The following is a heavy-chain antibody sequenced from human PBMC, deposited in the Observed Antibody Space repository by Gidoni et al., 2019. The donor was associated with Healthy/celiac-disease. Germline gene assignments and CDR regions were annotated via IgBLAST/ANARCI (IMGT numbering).Heavy chain of an antibody. CDR2: IWYDGSNK. CDR3: AQTRDGNMDV. J-gene: IGHJ6*03. CDR1: GFTFSSYG. Sequence: QVQLVESGGGVVQPGRSLRLSCAASGFTFSSYGMHWVRQAPGKGMEWVAVIWYDGSNKYYADSVKGRFTISRDNSKNTLYLQMNSLRAEDTAVYYCAQTRDGNMDVWGKGTTVTVSS. D-gene: IGHD2-2*01. V-gene: IGHV3-33*01.